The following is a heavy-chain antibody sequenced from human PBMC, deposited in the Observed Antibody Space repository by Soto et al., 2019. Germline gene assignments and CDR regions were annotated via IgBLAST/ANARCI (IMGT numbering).Heavy chain of an antibody. CDR3: ARTSRSYLYDY. D-gene: IGHD2-15*01. CDR1: GYTFTSYD. J-gene: IGHJ4*02. V-gene: IGHV1-3*01. CDR2: INAGNGNT. Sequence: QVQLVQSGAEVKKPGASVKVSCKASGYTFTSYDMHWVRQAPGQRLEWMGWINAGNGNTKYSQKFQGRVTMTRDTSTSTAYMELSSLRSEDTAVYYCARTSRSYLYDYWGQGPLVTVSS.